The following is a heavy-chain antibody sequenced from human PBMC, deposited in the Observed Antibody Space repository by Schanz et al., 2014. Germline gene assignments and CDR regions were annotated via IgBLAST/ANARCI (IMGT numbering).Heavy chain of an antibody. CDR2: IYYTGTT. Sequence: QLQLQESGPGLVKPSETLSLTCTVSGASISGSSDYWGWIRQSPGKGLEWIGNIYYTGTTYYNPSLKGRVSIPVDTSKNRVSLKLPSVTAADTAVFYCARRDNYLSAFDIWGQGTMVTVSS. CDR1: GASISGSSDY. J-gene: IGHJ3*02. D-gene: IGHD4-4*01. V-gene: IGHV4-39*01. CDR3: ARRDNYLSAFDI.